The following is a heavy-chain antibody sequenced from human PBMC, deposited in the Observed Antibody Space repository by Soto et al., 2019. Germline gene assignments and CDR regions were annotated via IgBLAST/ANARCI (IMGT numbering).Heavy chain of an antibody. D-gene: IGHD1-1*01. J-gene: IGHJ4*02. CDR3: ARGRYGDY. CDR2: MSAHNGNT. V-gene: IGHV1-18*01. CDR1: GYIFTTYG. Sequence: QVNLVQSGAEVKKPGASVKVSCKGSGYIFTTYGITWVRQAPGQGLEWMGWMSAHNGNTNYAQKLQGRVTVTRDTSTSTAYMELRNLRSDDTAVYYCARGRYGDYWGQGALATVSS.